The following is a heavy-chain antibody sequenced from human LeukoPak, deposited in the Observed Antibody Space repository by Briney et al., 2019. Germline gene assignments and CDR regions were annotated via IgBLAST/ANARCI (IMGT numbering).Heavy chain of an antibody. CDR3: AKDLLSYNWNYYMSLGY. CDR1: GYTFSSYD. J-gene: IGHJ4*02. D-gene: IGHD1-7*01. V-gene: IGHV3-23*01. Sequence: PGESLTHSCAASGYTFSSYDISGGRQPPPRGRVEVTAISGSGGSTYYAASVKGRFTISRDNSKNPLYLQLNSLRAEDTAVYYCAKDLLSYNWNYYMSLGYWGQGTLVTVSS. CDR2: ISGSGGST.